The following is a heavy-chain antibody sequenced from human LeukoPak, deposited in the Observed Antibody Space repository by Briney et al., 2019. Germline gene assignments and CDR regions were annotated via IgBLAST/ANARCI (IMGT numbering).Heavy chain of an antibody. Sequence: PGGSLRLSCAASGFTFSSYAMSWVRQAPGKGLEWVSAISGSGGSTYYADSVKGRFTISRDNSENTLYLQMNSLRAEDTAVYYCAKGNFEGYYYMDVWGKGTTVTVSS. CDR3: AKGNFEGYYYMDV. D-gene: IGHD1-1*01. CDR1: GFTFSSYA. V-gene: IGHV3-23*01. CDR2: ISGSGGST. J-gene: IGHJ6*03.